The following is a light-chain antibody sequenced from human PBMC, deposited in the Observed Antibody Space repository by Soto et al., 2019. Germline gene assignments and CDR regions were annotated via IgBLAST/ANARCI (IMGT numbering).Light chain of an antibody. CDR1: QSVSSY. V-gene: IGKV3-11*01. CDR3: QQRSNWYT. Sequence: EIVLTQSPVTLSLSPGERATISCRASQSVSSYLAWYQQKPGQAPRLLIYDASNRATGIPARFSGSGSGTDFTLTISSLEPEDFAVYYCQQRSNWYTFGQGTKLEIK. CDR2: DAS. J-gene: IGKJ2*01.